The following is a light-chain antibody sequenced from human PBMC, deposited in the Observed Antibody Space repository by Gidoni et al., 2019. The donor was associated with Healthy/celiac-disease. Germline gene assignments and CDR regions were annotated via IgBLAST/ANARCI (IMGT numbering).Light chain of an antibody. V-gene: IGLV1-44*01. CDR3: AAWDDSLNGWV. CDR1: SSNIGSNT. J-gene: IGLJ3*02. Sequence: QSVLTQPPSASGTPGQRVTIPCSGSSSNIGSNTVNWYQQLPGTAPKLLIYSTNQRPSGVPDRFSGSKSVTSASLAISGLQSEDEADYYCAAWDDSLNGWVFGGGTKLTVL. CDR2: STN.